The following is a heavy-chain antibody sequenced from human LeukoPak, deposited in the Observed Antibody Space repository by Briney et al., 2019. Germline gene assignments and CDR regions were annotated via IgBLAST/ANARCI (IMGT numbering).Heavy chain of an antibody. D-gene: IGHD4-23*01. J-gene: IGHJ5*02. CDR2: ISYDGSNK. V-gene: IGHV3-30*18. CDR3: EKSRQIQRWRGFDP. Sequence: GGSLRLSCAASGFTFSSYGMHWVRQAPGKGLEGVAVISYDGSNKYYADPVEGRFTISRENSKNTLYLQMNSLRAEDTAVYYCEKSRQIQRWRGFDPWGQGTLVTVSS. CDR1: GFTFSSYG.